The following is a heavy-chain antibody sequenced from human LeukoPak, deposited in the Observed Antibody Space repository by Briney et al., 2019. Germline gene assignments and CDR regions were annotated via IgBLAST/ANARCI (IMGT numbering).Heavy chain of an antibody. D-gene: IGHD3-3*01. CDR2: FRGKGNEK. Sequence: GGSLEPPFAPPESTSKGIPFNWSARPPAKGLGGVPLFRGKGNEKFYLDAVQGRFSISRDNSKNTLFLQMSSLRPEDTAVYYCAREVPLRVYDFWSGPDYWYFDLWGRGTLVTVSS. CDR3: AREVPLRVYDFWSGPDYWYFDL. J-gene: IGHJ2*01. CDR1: ESTSKGIP. V-gene: IGHV3-30*02.